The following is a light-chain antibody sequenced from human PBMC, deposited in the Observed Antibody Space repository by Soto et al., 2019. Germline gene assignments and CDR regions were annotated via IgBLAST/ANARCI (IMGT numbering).Light chain of an antibody. Sequence: EIVLTQSPGTLSLSPGERATLSCSASQSITSGYLAWYQQKPGQAPRLLILGASSRATGIPDRFSASGSGTDFTLAISRLEPEDFAVYYCQHYGSPPRTFGQGTRVEIK. CDR1: QSITSGY. V-gene: IGKV3-20*01. J-gene: IGKJ1*01. CDR2: GAS. CDR3: QHYGSPPRT.